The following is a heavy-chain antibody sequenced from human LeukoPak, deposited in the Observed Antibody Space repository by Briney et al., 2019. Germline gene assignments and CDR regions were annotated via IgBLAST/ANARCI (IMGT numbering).Heavy chain of an antibody. CDR2: ISGSGGST. D-gene: IGHD2-2*01. J-gene: IGHJ6*04. CDR3: AKHPAAMDGGYYYYYGMDV. Sequence: GGSLRLSCAASGFTFSSYAMSWVRQAPGKGLEWVSAISGSGGSTYYADSVKGRFTVSRDNSKNTLYLQMNSLRAEDTAVYYCAKHPAAMDGGYYYYYGMDVWRKGTTVTVSS. CDR1: GFTFSSYA. V-gene: IGHV3-23*01.